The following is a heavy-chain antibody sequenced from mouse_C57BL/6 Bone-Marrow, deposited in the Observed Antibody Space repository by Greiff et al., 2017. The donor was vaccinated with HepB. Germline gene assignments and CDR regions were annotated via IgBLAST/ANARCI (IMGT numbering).Heavy chain of an antibody. CDR2: ISNGGGST. Sequence: EVKLVESGGGLVQPGGSLKLSCAASGFTFSDYYMYWVRQTPEKRLEWVAYISNGGGSTYYPDTVKGRFTISRDNAKNTLYLQRSRLKSEDTAMYYCARRSPDYYFDYWGQGTTLTVSS. V-gene: IGHV5-12*01. CDR3: ARRSPDYYFDY. CDR1: GFTFSDYY. J-gene: IGHJ2*01.